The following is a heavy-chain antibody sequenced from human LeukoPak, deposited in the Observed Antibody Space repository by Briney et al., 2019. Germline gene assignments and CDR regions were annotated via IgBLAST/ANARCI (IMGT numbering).Heavy chain of an antibody. Sequence: GGSLRLSWVASGFTFTQYWMTWVRQAPGKGLEWVARLHPDGSERNYVGSVEGRFTVFGDNAKSSLFLQMHSLRVEDTAVYYCARGGYSFDYLGQGTLVTVPS. V-gene: IGHV3-7*01. CDR3: ARGGYSFDY. CDR1: GFTFTQYW. CDR2: LHPDGSER. D-gene: IGHD5-12*01. J-gene: IGHJ4*02.